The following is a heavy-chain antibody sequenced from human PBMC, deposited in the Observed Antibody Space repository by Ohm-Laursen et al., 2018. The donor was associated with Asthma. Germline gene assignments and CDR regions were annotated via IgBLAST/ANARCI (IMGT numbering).Heavy chain of an antibody. CDR3: ARETATGSQNIHYYDLDV. D-gene: IGHD2-15*01. J-gene: IGHJ6*02. Sequence: SLRLSCSASGFTFSSYAMSWVRQAPGKGLECVSAIIGSGADTYYADSVKGRFTISRYNSKNTLYLQMNTLRAEDTAVYYCARETATGSQNIHYYDLDVWGQGTMVIVSS. CDR1: GFTFSSYA. V-gene: IGHV3-23*01. CDR2: IIGSGADT.